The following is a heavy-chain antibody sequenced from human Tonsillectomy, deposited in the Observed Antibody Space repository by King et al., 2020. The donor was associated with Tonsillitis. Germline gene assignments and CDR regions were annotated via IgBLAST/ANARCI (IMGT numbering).Heavy chain of an antibody. CDR2: IYSAGST. D-gene: IGHD6-19*01. V-gene: IGHV3-66*01. CDR3: ARDRVAVAGTVDY. Sequence: VQLVESGGGLVQPGGSLRLSCAASGFTVSSNHMSWVRQAPGKGLEWVSVIYSAGSTYYADSVKGRFTISRDNSTNTLYLQMNSLRAEDTAVYYCARDRVAVAGTVDYWGQGTLVTVSS. CDR1: GFTVSSNH. J-gene: IGHJ4*02.